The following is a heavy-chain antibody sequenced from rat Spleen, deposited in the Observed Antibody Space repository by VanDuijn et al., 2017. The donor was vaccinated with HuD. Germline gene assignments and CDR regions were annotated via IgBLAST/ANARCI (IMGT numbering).Heavy chain of an antibody. Sequence: EVQLVESGGGLVRPGRSLKLSCAASGFAFSDHYVAWVRQGPTKGLEWVASITNSGGSTYYRDSVKGRFTISRDNAKSTLYLQMDSLRSEDTATYYCTRMRHYFDYWGQGVMVTVSS. V-gene: IGHV5S23*01. CDR1: GFAFSDHY. CDR3: TRMRHYFDY. CDR2: ITNSGGST. J-gene: IGHJ2*01.